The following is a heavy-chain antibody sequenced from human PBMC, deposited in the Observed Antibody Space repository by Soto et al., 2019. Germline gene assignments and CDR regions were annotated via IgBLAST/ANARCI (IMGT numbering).Heavy chain of an antibody. CDR3: AKDGYCSSTTCFTYFDY. V-gene: IGHV3-74*01. D-gene: IGHD2-2*03. Sequence: GSLRLSCVASGFTISNYWMHWVRQAPGKGLIWVSRISPDGSTTNYADSVKGRFTISRDNAKNTLYLQMNSLRAEDTAIYYCAKDGYCSSTTCFTYFDYWGQGALVTVSS. CDR2: ISPDGSTT. J-gene: IGHJ4*02. CDR1: GFTISNYW.